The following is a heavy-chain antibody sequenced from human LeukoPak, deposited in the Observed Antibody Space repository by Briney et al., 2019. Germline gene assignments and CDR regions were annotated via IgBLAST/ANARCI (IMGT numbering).Heavy chain of an antibody. CDR1: GGSFSGYY. D-gene: IGHD2-2*01. V-gene: IGHV4-34*01. Sequence: PSETLSLTCAVYGGSFSGYYWSWIRQPPGKGLEWIGEINHSGSTNYNPSLKSRVTISVDNSRNQFSLQLTSVTAADTAVYYCMRTYCSNTRCHYFDSWGQGTLVTVSS. CDR3: MRTYCSNTRCHYFDS. J-gene: IGHJ4*02. CDR2: INHSGST.